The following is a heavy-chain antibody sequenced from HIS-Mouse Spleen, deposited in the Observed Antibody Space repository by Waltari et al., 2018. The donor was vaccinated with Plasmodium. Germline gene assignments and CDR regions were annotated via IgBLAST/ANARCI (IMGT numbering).Heavy chain of an antibody. CDR3: ARVLGYKAAAGTFVEYFQH. D-gene: IGHD6-13*01. CDR2: IKPNSGGT. Sequence: QVQLVQSGAEVKKPGASVKVSCKASGYTFTGYYMHWVRQAPGQGLEWMGWIKPNSGGTNYAQKFQGRVTMTRETAIITAYMELSRLRSDDTAVYYCARVLGYKAAAGTFVEYFQHWGQGTLVTVSS. V-gene: IGHV1-2*02. J-gene: IGHJ1*01. CDR1: GYTFTGYY.